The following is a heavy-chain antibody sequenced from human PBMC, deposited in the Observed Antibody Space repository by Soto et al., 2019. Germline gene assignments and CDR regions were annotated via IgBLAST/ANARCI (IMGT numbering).Heavy chain of an antibody. D-gene: IGHD2-8*01. CDR2: TSSDGTDN. CDR3: VKAVYLLDFDY. V-gene: IGHV3-30*04. CDR1: GFTFSSYA. Sequence: PGGSLRLSCAASGFTFSSYAMHWVRQAPGTGPEWVAATSSDGTDNVYADSVSGRFTISRDNSKNTLYLQMNSLRTEDTAVYYCVKAVYLLDFDYWGQGTLVTVSS. J-gene: IGHJ4*02.